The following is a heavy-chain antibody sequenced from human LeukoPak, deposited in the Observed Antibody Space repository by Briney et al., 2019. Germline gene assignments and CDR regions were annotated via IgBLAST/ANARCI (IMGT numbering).Heavy chain of an antibody. V-gene: IGHV4-61*02. CDR1: GASISSGGYF. Sequence: SQTLSLTCTVSGASISSGGYFWSWIRQPAGKGVEWIGCIETSGSTNYNPSLKSRVTISVDTSKNQFSLKLRSVTAADTAVYYCARALCINGICEWFDPWGQGTLVTVSS. CDR3: ARALCINGICEWFDP. D-gene: IGHD2-8*01. J-gene: IGHJ5*02. CDR2: IETSGST.